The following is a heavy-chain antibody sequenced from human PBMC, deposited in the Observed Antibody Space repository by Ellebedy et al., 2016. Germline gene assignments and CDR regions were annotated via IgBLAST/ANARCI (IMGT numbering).Heavy chain of an antibody. D-gene: IGHD2-15*01. CDR2: IKQDGSEK. CDR3: ARDASPTLVVVAPAHDY. J-gene: IGHJ4*02. CDR1: GFPFNIAG. V-gene: IGHV3-7*01. Sequence: GESLKISCAASGFPFNIAGMTWVRQAPGKGLEWVANIKQDGSEKYYVDSVKGRFTISRDNAKNSLYLQMNSLRAEDTAVYYCARDASPTLVVVAPAHDYWGQGTLVTVSS.